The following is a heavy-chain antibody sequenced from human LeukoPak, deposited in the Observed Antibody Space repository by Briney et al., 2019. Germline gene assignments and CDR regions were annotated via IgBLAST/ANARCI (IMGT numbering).Heavy chain of an antibody. V-gene: IGHV1-18*01. D-gene: IGHD6-19*01. CDR1: VYTFASYG. CDR2: ISAYNGNT. Sequence: GASAKVSCKASVYTFASYGISCVRQSPGQGLGWMGWISAYNGNTNYAQKLQGRVTMTTDTSTSTAYMELRSLRSDDTAVYYCAREDWYSSGWYGYWGQGTLVTVSS. J-gene: IGHJ4*02. CDR3: AREDWYSSGWYGY.